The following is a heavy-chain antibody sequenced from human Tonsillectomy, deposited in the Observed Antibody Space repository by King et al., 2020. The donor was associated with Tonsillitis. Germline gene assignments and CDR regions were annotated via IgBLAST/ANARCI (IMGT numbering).Heavy chain of an antibody. J-gene: IGHJ2*01. CDR2: IYYSGST. CDR3: ARRDSSGPSEWYFDL. V-gene: IGHV4-39*07. D-gene: IGHD3-22*01. CDR1: GGSISSSSYY. Sequence: VQLQESGPGLVKPSETLSLTCTVSGGSISSSSYYWGWIRQPPGKGLEWIGSIYYSGSTYYNPSLKSPVTISVDTSKNQFSLKLSSVTAADTAVYYCARRDSSGPSEWYFDLWGRGTLVTVSS.